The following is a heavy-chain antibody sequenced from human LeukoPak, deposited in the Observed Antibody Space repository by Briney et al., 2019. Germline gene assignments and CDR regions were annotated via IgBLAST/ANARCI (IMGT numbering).Heavy chain of an antibody. CDR2: ISSSGSTI. D-gene: IGHD3-22*01. J-gene: IGHJ5*02. V-gene: IGHV3-11*01. CDR1: GFTFSDYY. Sequence: PGGSLRLSCAASGFTFSDYYMNWIRQAPGKGLEWVSYISSSGSTIYYADSVKGRFTISRDNAKNSLYLQMNSLRAEDTAVYYCAREVRYYDSSGYYQSWFDPWGQGTLVTVSS. CDR3: AREVRYYDSSGYYQSWFDP.